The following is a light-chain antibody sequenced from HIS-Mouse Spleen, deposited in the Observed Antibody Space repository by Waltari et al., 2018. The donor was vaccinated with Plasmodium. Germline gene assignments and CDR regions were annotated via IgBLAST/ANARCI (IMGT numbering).Light chain of an antibody. CDR1: QRVSSY. CDR3: QQRSNWPRVLT. V-gene: IGKV3-11*01. Sequence: EIVLTQSPATLSLSPGERATLPCRASQRVSSYLAWYQQKPGQAPRLLIYDASNRATGIPARFSGSASGTDFTLTISSLEPEDFAVYYCQQRSNWPRVLTFGGGTKVEIK. J-gene: IGKJ4*01. CDR2: DAS.